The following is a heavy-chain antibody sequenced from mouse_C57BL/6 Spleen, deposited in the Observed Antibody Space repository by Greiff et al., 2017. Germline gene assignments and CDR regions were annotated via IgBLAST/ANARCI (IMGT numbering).Heavy chain of an antibody. J-gene: IGHJ3*01. CDR2: ISSGGDYI. Sequence: EVKLMESGEGLVKPGGSLKLSCAASGFTFSSYAMSWVRQTPEKRLVWVAYISSGGDYIYYADTVKGRFTISRDNARNTLYLQMSSLKSEDTAMYYCTRAYSNLFAYWGQGTLVTVSA. CDR1: GFTFSSYA. D-gene: IGHD2-5*01. V-gene: IGHV5-9-1*02. CDR3: TRAYSNLFAY.